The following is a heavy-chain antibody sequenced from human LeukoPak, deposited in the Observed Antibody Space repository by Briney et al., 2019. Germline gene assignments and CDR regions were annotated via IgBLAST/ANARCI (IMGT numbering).Heavy chain of an antibody. J-gene: IGHJ5*02. CDR2: IDDDGAGT. V-gene: IGHV3-74*01. Sequence: GGSLRLSCAASGFPFSGYWMHWVRQAPGEGLVWVSRIDDDGAGTTYADSVKGRFTISRDNAKNTLYLQINSLRVEDTAVCYCARSASGYDAWGQGTLVTVSS. CDR3: ARSASGYDA. D-gene: IGHD5-12*01. CDR1: GFPFSGYW.